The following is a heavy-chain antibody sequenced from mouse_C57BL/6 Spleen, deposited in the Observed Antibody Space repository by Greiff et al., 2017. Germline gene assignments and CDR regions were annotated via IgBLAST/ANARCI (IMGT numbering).Heavy chain of an antibody. J-gene: IGHJ4*01. Sequence: VKLQESGPGLVQPSQTLSISCTVSGFSFTSYGVHWVRQSPGKGLEWLGVIWSGGSTDYNADFISRLSISKDNAKSQVFLKMNSLQADDTAIYYCARNYYGSLMDYWGQGTSVTVSS. CDR3: ARNYYGSLMDY. V-gene: IGHV2-2*01. D-gene: IGHD1-1*01. CDR2: IWSGGST. CDR1: GFSFTSYG.